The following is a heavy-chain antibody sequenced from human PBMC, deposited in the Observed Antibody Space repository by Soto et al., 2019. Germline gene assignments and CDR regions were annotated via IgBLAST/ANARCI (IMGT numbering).Heavy chain of an antibody. CDR2: ISSSSSYI. V-gene: IGHV3-21*01. D-gene: IGHD5-18*01. J-gene: IGHJ4*02. Sequence: GGSQRHSFAASGFTYSSYSMNCNSQAPGKGLEWVSSISSSSSYIYYAGSVKGRFTISRDNAKNSLYLQMNSLRAEDTAVYYCARETGYSYGCFDYCGRGTLVTVSS. CDR1: GFTYSSYS. CDR3: ARETGYSYGCFDY.